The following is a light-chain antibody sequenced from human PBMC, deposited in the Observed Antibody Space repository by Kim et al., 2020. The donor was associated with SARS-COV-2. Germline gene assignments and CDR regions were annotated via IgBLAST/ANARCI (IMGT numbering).Light chain of an antibody. J-gene: IGKJ4*01. V-gene: IGKV3-20*01. Sequence: EIELTQSPGTLSLSPGERATLSCRASQSVSSSYLAWYQQKPGQAPRLLTYGASSRATGIPDRFSGSESGTDFTLTISRLEPEDFAVYYCQQYDMSPLTFVGGTKVDIK. CDR1: QSVSSSY. CDR2: GAS. CDR3: QQYDMSPLT.